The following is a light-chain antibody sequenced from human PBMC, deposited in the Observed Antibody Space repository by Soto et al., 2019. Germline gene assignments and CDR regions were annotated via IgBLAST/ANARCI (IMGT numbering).Light chain of an antibody. J-gene: IGKJ1*01. V-gene: IGKV3-11*01. CDR2: DAS. CDR3: QQRNSWPRS. CDR1: QSVSSY. Sequence: EIVLTQSPATLSLSPGERATLSCRASQSVSSYLAWYQQKPGQAPRLLIYDASNRASGIPARFSGSGSGTDFTLTINSLEPEDFAVYYCQQRNSWPRSFGQGTKVEI.